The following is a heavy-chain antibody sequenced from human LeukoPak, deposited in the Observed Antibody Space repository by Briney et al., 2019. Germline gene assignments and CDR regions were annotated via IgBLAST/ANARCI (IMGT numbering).Heavy chain of an antibody. V-gene: IGHV1-2*02. D-gene: IGHD3-3*01. J-gene: IGHJ4*02. Sequence: ASVKVSCKASGYTFTGYYMHWVRQAPGQGREWMGWINPNSGGTNYAQKFQGRVTMTRDTSISTAYMELSRLRSDDTAVYYCARGYYDFWSGSDPNFDYWGQGTLVTVSS. CDR1: GYTFTGYY. CDR2: INPNSGGT. CDR3: ARGYYDFWSGSDPNFDY.